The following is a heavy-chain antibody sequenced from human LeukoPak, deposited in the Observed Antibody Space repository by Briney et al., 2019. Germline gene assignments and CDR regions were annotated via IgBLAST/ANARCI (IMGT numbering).Heavy chain of an antibody. V-gene: IGHV3-23*01. CDR3: AKAPVTTCSGAYCYPFDY. Sequence: GGSLRLSCAASGFTFSSYGMSWVRQAPGKGLEWVSAISGSGGSTYYADSVKGRFTISRDSSKNTLYLQMNSLRAEDAAVYYCAKAPVTTCSGAYCYPFDYWGQGTLVTVSS. J-gene: IGHJ4*02. D-gene: IGHD2-15*01. CDR1: GFTFSSYG. CDR2: ISGSGGST.